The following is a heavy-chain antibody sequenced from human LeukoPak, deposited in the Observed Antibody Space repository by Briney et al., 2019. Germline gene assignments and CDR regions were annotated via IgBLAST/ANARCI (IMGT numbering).Heavy chain of an antibody. V-gene: IGHV4-39*07. CDR3: ARDVVVVVAATPVEAFDI. D-gene: IGHD2-15*01. CDR2: IYYSGST. J-gene: IGHJ3*02. Sequence: SETLSLTCTVSGGSISSSSYYWGWIRQPPGKGLEWIGSIYYSGSTYYNPSLKSRVTISVDTSKNQFSLKLSSVTAADTAVYYCARDVVVVVAATPVEAFDIWGQGTMVTVSS. CDR1: GGSISSSSYY.